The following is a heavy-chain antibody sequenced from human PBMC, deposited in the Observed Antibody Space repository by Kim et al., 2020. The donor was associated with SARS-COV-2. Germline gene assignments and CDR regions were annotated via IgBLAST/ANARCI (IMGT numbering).Heavy chain of an antibody. Sequence: TYSHPSLTSRLTLSVDTSMNQFSLKLTSVTAADTSVYYCATDYGDYYFDSWGQGSLVTVSS. CDR2: T. V-gene: IGHV4-39*01. CDR3: ATDYGDYYFDS. J-gene: IGHJ4*02. D-gene: IGHD4-17*01.